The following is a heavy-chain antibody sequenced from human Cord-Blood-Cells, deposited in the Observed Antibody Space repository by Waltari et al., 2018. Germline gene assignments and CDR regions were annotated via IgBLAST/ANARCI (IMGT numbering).Heavy chain of an antibody. CDR1: GGSFSGYY. Sequence: QVQLQQWGAGLLKPSETLSLTCAVYGGSFSGYYWRWLRQPPGKGLEWIGEINHSGSTNYNPSLKSRVTISVDTSKNQFSLKLSSVTAADTAVYYCARGRYSSSSSFDYWGQGTLVTVSS. V-gene: IGHV4-34*01. J-gene: IGHJ4*02. CDR2: INHSGST. D-gene: IGHD6-6*01. CDR3: ARGRYSSSSSFDY.